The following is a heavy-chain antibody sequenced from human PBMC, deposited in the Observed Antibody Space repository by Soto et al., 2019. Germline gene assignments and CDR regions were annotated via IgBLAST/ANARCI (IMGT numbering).Heavy chain of an antibody. CDR3: ASNDLVVVAATQGTNGMDV. V-gene: IGHV3-30-3*01. Sequence: GGSLRLSCAASGFTFSSYAMHWVRQAPGKGLEWVAVISYDGSNKYYADTVKGRFTISRDNSKNTLYLQMNRLRAEDAVLYYCASNDLVVVAATQGTNGMDVWGQGTTVTVSS. D-gene: IGHD2-15*01. CDR1: GFTFSSYA. J-gene: IGHJ6*02. CDR2: ISYDGSNK.